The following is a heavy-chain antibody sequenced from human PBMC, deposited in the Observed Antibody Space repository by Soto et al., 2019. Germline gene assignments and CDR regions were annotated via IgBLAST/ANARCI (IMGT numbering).Heavy chain of an antibody. CDR1: GGSISSSSYH. V-gene: IGHV4-39*01. Sequence: SETLSLTCTVSGGSISSSSYHWGWIRQPPGKGLEWIGSIYYSGSTYYNPSLKSRVTISVDTSKNQFSLKLSSVTAADTAVYYCASTGRXSSSSAVHYYYMDLWGKGTTVTVS. CDR3: ASTGRXSSSSAVHYYYMDL. CDR2: IYYSGST. D-gene: IGHD6-6*01. J-gene: IGHJ6*03.